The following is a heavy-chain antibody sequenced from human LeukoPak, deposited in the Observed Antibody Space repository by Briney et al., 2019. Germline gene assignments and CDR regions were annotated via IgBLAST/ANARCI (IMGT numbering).Heavy chain of an antibody. J-gene: IGHJ4*02. CDR2: ISSSSSYI. CDR1: GFTFSSYS. Sequence: PGGSLRLSCAASGFTFSSYSMNWVRQAPGKGLEWVSSISSSSSYIYYADSVKGRFTISRDNAKNSLYLQMNSLRAEDTAVYYCAKRDITMVRGVPGSFDYWGQGTLVTVSS. V-gene: IGHV3-21*04. CDR3: AKRDITMVRGVPGSFDY. D-gene: IGHD3-10*01.